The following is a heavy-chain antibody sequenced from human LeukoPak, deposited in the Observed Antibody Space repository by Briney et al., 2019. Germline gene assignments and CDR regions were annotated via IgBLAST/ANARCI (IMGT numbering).Heavy chain of an antibody. Sequence: PSETLSLTCAVYGGSFSGYYWSWIRQPPGKGLEWIGEINHSGSTNYNPSLKSRVTISVDTSKNQFSLKLSSVTAADTAVYYCARQGLWFGELLYWGQGTLVTVSS. CDR1: GGSFSGYY. J-gene: IGHJ4*02. V-gene: IGHV4-34*01. D-gene: IGHD3-10*01. CDR3: ARQGLWFGELLY. CDR2: INHSGST.